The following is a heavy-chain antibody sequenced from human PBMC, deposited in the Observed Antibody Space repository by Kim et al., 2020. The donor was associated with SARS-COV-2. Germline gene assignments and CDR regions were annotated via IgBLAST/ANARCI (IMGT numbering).Heavy chain of an antibody. J-gene: IGHJ1*01. CDR2: INHSGST. V-gene: IGHV4-34*01. CDR3: ASSRVARLGL. D-gene: IGHD5-12*01. Sequence: SETLSLTCAVYGGSFSGYYWSWIRQPPGRGLEWVGEINHSGSTNYNPSLKSRVTISVDTSKNQFSLKLSSVTAADTAVYYCASSRVARLGLWVQGILV. CDR1: GGSFSGYY.